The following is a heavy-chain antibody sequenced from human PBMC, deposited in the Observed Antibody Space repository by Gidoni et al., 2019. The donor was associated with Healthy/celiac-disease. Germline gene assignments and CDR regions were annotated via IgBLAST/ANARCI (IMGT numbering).Heavy chain of an antibody. CDR3: AKDEKDALDY. J-gene: IGHJ4*02. CDR2: ISWDGGST. CDR1: GFTFDDYT. Sequence: EVQLVESGGVVVQPGGSLRLSCAASGFTFDDYTMHWVRQAPGKGLEWVSLISWDGGSTYYADSVKGRFTISRDNSKNSLYLQMNSLRTEDTALYYCAKDEKDALDYWGQGTLVTVSS. D-gene: IGHD2-15*01. V-gene: IGHV3-43*01.